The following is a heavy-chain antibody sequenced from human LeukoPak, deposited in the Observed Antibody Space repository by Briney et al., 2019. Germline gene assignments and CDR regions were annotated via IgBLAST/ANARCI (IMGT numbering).Heavy chain of an antibody. CDR3: TRENWYIDY. V-gene: IGHV3-11*04. CDR1: GFIFSDYY. CDR2: ISTGGTTI. J-gene: IGHJ4*02. Sequence: GGSLRLSCAASGFIFSDYYMSWIRQAPGKGLEWVSYISTGGTTIYYADSVKGRFTISRDNAKNSLYLQMNSLRAEDAAVYYCTRENWYIDYWGQGNLVTVSS.